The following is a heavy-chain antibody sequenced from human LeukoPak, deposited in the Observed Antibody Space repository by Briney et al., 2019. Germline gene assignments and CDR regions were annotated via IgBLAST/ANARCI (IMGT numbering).Heavy chain of an antibody. Sequence: KSGGSLRLSCAASGFTFSSYSMNWVRQAPGKGLEWVSSISSSSSYIYYADSVKGRFTISRDNAKNSLYLQMNSLRAEDTAVYYCAKFTAAAPWGWFDPWGQGTLVTVSS. D-gene: IGHD6-13*01. CDR3: AKFTAAAPWGWFDP. J-gene: IGHJ5*02. V-gene: IGHV3-21*04. CDR1: GFTFSSYS. CDR2: ISSSSSYI.